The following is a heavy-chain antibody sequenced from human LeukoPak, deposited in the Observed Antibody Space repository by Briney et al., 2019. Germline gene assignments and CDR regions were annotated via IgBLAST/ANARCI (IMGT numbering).Heavy chain of an antibody. D-gene: IGHD2-2*01. CDR3: ARRKVPAANDY. Sequence: GGSLRLSCAASGFTFSDYFMSWIRQAPGQGLEWVSYISLSGSSTYYADSVKGRFTISRHNAKNSLYLQMNSLRADDTAVYYCARRKVPAANDYWGQGTLVTVSS. CDR2: ISLSGSST. V-gene: IGHV3-11*01. J-gene: IGHJ4*02. CDR1: GFTFSDYF.